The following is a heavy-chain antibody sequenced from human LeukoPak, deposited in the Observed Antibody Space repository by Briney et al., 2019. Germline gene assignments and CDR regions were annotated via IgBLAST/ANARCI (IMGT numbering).Heavy chain of an antibody. Sequence: ASVKVSCKASGYTFTSYYMHWVRQAPGQGLEWMGIINPSGGSTSYAQKFQGRVTMTRDTSTSTVYMELSGLRSEDTAVYYCARGGYSGYDPSYFDYWGQGTLVTVSS. CDR3: ARGGYSGYDPSYFDY. V-gene: IGHV1-46*01. D-gene: IGHD5-12*01. CDR1: GYTFTSYY. J-gene: IGHJ4*02. CDR2: INPSGGST.